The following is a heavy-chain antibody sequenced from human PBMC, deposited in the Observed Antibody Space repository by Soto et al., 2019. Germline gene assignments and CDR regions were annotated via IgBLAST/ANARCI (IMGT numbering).Heavy chain of an antibody. CDR2: INPSGGST. CDR1: GYTFTSYY. D-gene: IGHD5-18*01. V-gene: IGHV1-46*01. J-gene: IGHJ4*02. Sequence: ASVKVSCKASGYTFTSYYMHWVRQAPGQGLEWMGIINPSGGSTSYAQKFQGRVTMTRDTSTSTVYMELSSLRSEDTAVYYCARDKLDTAMVPFGFDYWGQGTLVTVSS. CDR3: ARDKLDTAMVPFGFDY.